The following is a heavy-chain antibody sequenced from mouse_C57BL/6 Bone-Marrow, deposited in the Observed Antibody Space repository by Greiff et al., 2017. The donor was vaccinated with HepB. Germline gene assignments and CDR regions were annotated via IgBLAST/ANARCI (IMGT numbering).Heavy chain of an antibody. Sequence: EVQLQQSGPVLVKPGASVKMSCKASGYTFTDYYMNWVKQSHGKSLEWIGVINPYNGGTSYNQKFKGKATLTVDKSSSTAYMELNSLTSEDSAVYYCAREGYYDYYDFDYWGQGTTLTVSS. CDR1: GYTFTDYY. D-gene: IGHD2-4*01. V-gene: IGHV1-19*01. J-gene: IGHJ2*01. CDR2: INPYNGGT. CDR3: AREGYYDYYDFDY.